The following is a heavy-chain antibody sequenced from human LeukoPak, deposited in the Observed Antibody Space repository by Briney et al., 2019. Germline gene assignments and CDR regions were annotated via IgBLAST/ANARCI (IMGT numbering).Heavy chain of an antibody. CDR3: ARDKGYCSSTSCYRDYYYMDV. CDR1: GVSVSSNSAA. Sequence: SQTLSLTCAISGVSVSSNSAAWNWIRQSPSRGLEWLGRTYYRSKWYNDYAVSVKSRITINPDTSKNQFSLQLNSVTPEDTAVYYCARDKGYCSSTSCYRDYYYMDVWGKGTTVTVSS. CDR2: TYYRSKWYN. D-gene: IGHD2-2*01. V-gene: IGHV6-1*01. J-gene: IGHJ6*03.